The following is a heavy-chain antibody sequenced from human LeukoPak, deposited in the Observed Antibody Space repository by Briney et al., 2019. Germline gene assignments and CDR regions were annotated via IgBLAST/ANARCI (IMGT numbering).Heavy chain of an antibody. J-gene: IGHJ4*02. CDR2: LSSSSSVI. CDR3: VRDGSSWGNFDY. Sequence: GGSLRLSCAASGFTFSTYAMDWVRQAPGKGLEWVSYLSSSSSVIYLADSVKGRFTISRDNAKNSLYLQMNSLRTEDTAVYYCVRDGSSWGNFDYWGQGTLVSVSS. V-gene: IGHV3-48*01. D-gene: IGHD7-27*01. CDR1: GFTFSTYA.